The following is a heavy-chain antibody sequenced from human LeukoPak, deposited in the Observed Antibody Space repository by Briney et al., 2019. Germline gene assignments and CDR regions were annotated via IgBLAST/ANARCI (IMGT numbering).Heavy chain of an antibody. CDR1: GGSISSGSYY. J-gene: IGHJ4*02. V-gene: IGHV4-61*02. Sequence: SETLSLTCTVSGGSISSGSYYWSWIRQPAGKGLEWIGRIYTSGSTNYNPSLKSRVTISVDTSKNQFSLKLSSVTAADTAVYYCARADYYGSGSYKYWGQGTLVTVSS. D-gene: IGHD3-10*01. CDR2: IYTSGST. CDR3: ARADYYGSGSYKY.